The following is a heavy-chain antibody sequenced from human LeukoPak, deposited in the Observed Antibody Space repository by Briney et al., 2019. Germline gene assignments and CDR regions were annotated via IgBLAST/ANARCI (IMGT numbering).Heavy chain of an antibody. D-gene: IGHD6-6*01. CDR3: ARESIAARLALFDY. CDR2: ISSSSSYI. CDR1: GFTFSSYS. Sequence: PGGSLRLSCAASGFTFSSYSMNWVRQAPGKGLEWVSSISSSSSYIYYADSVKGRFTISRDNAKNSLYLQMNSLRAEDTAVYYCARESIAARLALFDYWGQGTLVTVSS. V-gene: IGHV3-21*01. J-gene: IGHJ4*02.